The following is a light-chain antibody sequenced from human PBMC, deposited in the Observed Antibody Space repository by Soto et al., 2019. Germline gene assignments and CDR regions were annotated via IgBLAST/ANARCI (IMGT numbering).Light chain of an antibody. Sequence: QSALTQPASVSGSPGQSITISCTGTSSDVGGYNCVSWYQQHPGKAPKLTIYDVSNWPSGASNRFSGSKSGNTASLTISGLQAEDEADYYCSSCTSSSTPVVFGGGTKLTVL. CDR2: DVS. J-gene: IGLJ2*01. V-gene: IGLV2-14*01. CDR3: SSCTSSSTPVV. CDR1: SSDVGGYNC.